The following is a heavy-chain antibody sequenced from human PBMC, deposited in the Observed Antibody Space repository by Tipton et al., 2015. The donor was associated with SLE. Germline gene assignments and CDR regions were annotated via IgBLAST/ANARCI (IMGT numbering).Heavy chain of an antibody. CDR2: ISPYDGTT. Sequence: QVQLVQSGAEVKKPGASVRVSCKASGYAFITYGLTWVRQAPGEGLEWMGWISPYDGTTNYARKLRGRVTFTTDTSSSTAYVDLRSLRSDGAAVYYCARGGGSSPDGLDVWGQGTTVTVSS. J-gene: IGHJ6*02. CDR3: ARGGGSSPDGLDV. D-gene: IGHD2-15*01. CDR1: GYAFITYG. V-gene: IGHV1-18*01.